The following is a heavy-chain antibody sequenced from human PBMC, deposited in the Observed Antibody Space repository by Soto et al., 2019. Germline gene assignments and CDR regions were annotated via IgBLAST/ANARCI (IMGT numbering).Heavy chain of an antibody. CDR1: GFTFSSYW. D-gene: IGHD4-17*01. Sequence: GGSLRLSCAASGFTFSSYWMSWVRQAPGKGLEWVANIKQDGSEKYYVDSVKGRFTISRDNAKNSLYLQMNSLRAEDTAVYYCAREASDYTPPGHYYYYYMDVWGKGTTVTVSS. J-gene: IGHJ6*03. V-gene: IGHV3-7*01. CDR3: AREASDYTPPGHYYYYYMDV. CDR2: IKQDGSEK.